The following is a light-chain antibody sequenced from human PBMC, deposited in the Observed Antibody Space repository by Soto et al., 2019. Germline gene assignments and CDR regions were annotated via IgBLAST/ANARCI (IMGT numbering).Light chain of an antibody. CDR3: PQANSFPYT. Sequence: DLQMTQSPSSVSASVGDRVTITCRASQGVSNWLAWSQQKPGKAPKLLIYGASTLRRGVPSRYRGSGSGADFTFTISSLQPEAFATYYCPQANSFPYTFGQGTKLQIK. J-gene: IGKJ2*01. V-gene: IGKV1-12*01. CDR1: QGVSNW. CDR2: GAS.